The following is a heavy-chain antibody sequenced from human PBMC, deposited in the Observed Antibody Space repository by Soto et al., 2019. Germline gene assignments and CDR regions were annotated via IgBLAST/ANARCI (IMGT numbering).Heavy chain of an antibody. V-gene: IGHV3-33*01. D-gene: IGHD6-13*01. Sequence: GGSLRLSCAASGFSFSIYGMHWVRQAPGKGLEKVAVIWADGNHKYYADSVKGRFTISKDNSKNTLYLEMNNLRAEDTAVYYCAGDTGAAPFDPWGQGS. J-gene: IGHJ5*02. CDR3: AGDTGAAPFDP. CDR1: GFSFSIYG. CDR2: IWADGNHK.